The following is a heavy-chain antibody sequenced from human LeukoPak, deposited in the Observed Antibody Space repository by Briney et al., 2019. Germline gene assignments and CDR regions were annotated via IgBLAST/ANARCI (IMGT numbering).Heavy chain of an antibody. D-gene: IGHD6-13*01. J-gene: IGHJ4*02. CDR2: IYHSGST. Sequence: SQTLSLTCTVSGGSISGGGYYWTWSRQHPGKGLEWIGYIYHSGSTYSNASLKSRVTISVDTSKNQFSLKLSSVTAADTAVYYCAREAGDSRSFDYWGQGTLVTVSS. V-gene: IGHV4-31*03. CDR1: GGSISGGGYY. CDR3: AREAGDSRSFDY.